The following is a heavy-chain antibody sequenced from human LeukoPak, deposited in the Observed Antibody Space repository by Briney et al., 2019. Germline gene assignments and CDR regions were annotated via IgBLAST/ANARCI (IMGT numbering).Heavy chain of an antibody. J-gene: IGHJ4*02. D-gene: IGHD4-17*01. CDR1: GFTFSSYD. CDR3: ARGSRDDYGDHAPEFDY. Sequence: GGSLRLSCAASGFTFSSYDMHWVRQATGKGLEWVSAIGTAGDTYYPGSVKGRFTISRENAKNSLYLQMNSLRAGDTAVYYCARGSRDDYGDHAPEFDYWGQGTLVTVSS. V-gene: IGHV3-13*01. CDR2: IGTAGDT.